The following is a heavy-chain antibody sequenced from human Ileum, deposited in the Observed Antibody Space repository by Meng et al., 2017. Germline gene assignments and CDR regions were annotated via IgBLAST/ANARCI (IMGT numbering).Heavy chain of an antibody. CDR2: MSFDGSKI. CDR1: GFTFSSYG. J-gene: IGHJ4*02. D-gene: IGHD3-22*01. CDR3: AFGVCGSNCYYLES. V-gene: IGHV3-30*03. Sequence: QVHLVESGGGVVQLGWSLRLSCVASGFTFSSYGMHWVRQAPGKGLEWVALMSFDGSKIFYGDSVKGRFTISRDNSKNTLYLQMNSLRAEDTAVYYCAFGVCGSNCYYLESWGQGTLVTVSS.